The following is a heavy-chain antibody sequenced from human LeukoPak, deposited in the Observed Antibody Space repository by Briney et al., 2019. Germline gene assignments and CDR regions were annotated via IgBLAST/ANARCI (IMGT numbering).Heavy chain of an antibody. CDR3: ARDPWSYWSY. Sequence: GGPVRLSCAASGFTFSDFYISWIRQAPGKGLEWVSYINSASYTNYVESVKGRFTISRDNAKNSVYLQMNSLRADDTAVYYCARDPWSYWSYWGQGTLVTV. CDR2: INSASYT. J-gene: IGHJ4*02. D-gene: IGHD1-26*01. CDR1: GFTFSDFY. V-gene: IGHV3-11*05.